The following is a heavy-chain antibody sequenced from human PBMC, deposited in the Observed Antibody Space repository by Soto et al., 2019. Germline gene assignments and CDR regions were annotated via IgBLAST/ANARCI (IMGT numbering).Heavy chain of an antibody. CDR2: ISSNSDKT. D-gene: IGHD2-21*02. V-gene: IGHV3-48*02. Sequence: ESGGGLVSPGGSLRLSCVASGFRFSEHSMNWVRQAPGKGLQWISYISSNSDKTYYADSVKGRFTVSRDNAKNVLFLQMNSLRDDDTATYYCARLPKGSLVTAWGQGARVTVSS. CDR1: GFRFSEHS. CDR3: ARLPKGSLVTA. J-gene: IGHJ4*02.